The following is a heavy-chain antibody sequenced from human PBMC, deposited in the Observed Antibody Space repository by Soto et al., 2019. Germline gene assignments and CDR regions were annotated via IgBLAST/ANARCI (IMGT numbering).Heavy chain of an antibody. D-gene: IGHD2-15*01. Sequence: QVQLQESGPGLVKPSETLSLTCTVSGGSISSYYWSWIRQPPGKGLEWIGYISDSGSTNYNPSLKSRVTISVYTSNNQFSLKLSSVTAADTAVYYCARRIKYYYAMDVWGQGTTVTVSS. CDR1: GGSISSYY. J-gene: IGHJ6*02. V-gene: IGHV4-59*08. CDR2: ISDSGST. CDR3: ARRIKYYYAMDV.